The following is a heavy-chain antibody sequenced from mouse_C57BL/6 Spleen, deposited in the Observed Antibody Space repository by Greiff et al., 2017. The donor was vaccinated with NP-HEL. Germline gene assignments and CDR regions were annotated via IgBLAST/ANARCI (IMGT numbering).Heavy chain of an antibody. V-gene: IGHV1-64*01. CDR3: ARRRDYYGSSYGYFDV. CDR2: IHPNSGST. CDR1: GYTFTSYW. Sequence: QVQLQQPGAELVKPGASVKLSCKASGYTFTSYWMHWVKQRPGQGLEWIGLIHPNSGSTNYNEKFKSKATLTVDKSSSTAYMQRSSLTSEDSAVYYCARRRDYYGSSYGYFDVWGTGTTVTVSS. J-gene: IGHJ1*03. D-gene: IGHD1-1*01.